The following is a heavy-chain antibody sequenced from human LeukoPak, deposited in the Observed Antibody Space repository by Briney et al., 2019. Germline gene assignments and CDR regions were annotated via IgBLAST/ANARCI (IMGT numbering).Heavy chain of an antibody. Sequence: SETLSLTCTVSGGSISSSSYYWGWIRQPPGTGLEWIGSIYYSGSTYYNPSLKSRVTISVETSKNQFSLKLSSVTAADTAVYYCARAAWVCSGGSCYSKLFDYWGQGTLVTVSS. CDR2: IYYSGST. V-gene: IGHV4-39*07. CDR1: GGSISSSSYY. D-gene: IGHD2-15*01. CDR3: ARAAWVCSGGSCYSKLFDY. J-gene: IGHJ4*02.